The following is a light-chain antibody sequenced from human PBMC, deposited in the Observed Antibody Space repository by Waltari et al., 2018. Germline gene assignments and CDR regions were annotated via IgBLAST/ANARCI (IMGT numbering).Light chain of an antibody. J-gene: IGLJ2*01. V-gene: IGLV2-14*01. Sequence: QSALTQPASVSGSPGQSITISCTGTSSDVGGYNYVSWYQQHPGKAPKLMIYDVSKRPSGVSNRCSGSKSGNTASMTISGLQAEDEADYDCSSYTSSSTSVFGGGTKLTVL. CDR1: SSDVGGYNY. CDR2: DVS. CDR3: SSYTSSSTSV.